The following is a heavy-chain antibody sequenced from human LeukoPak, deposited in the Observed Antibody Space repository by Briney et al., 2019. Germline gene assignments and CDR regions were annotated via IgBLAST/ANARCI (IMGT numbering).Heavy chain of an antibody. CDR1: GYTFTGYF. V-gene: IGHV1-2*02. CDR2: INPNSGGT. J-gene: IGHJ4*02. CDR3: ARDRLGAISPDY. Sequence: GASVKVSCKASGYTFTGYFIHWVRQAPGQGLERMGWINPNSGGTKYAQKFQGRVTMTRDTSITTAYMELSGLRSGDTAVYYRARDRLGAISPDYWGQGTLVTVSS. D-gene: IGHD1-26*01.